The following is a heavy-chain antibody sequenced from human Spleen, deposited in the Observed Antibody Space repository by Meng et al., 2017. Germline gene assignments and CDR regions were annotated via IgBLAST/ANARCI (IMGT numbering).Heavy chain of an antibody. J-gene: IGHJ4*02. CDR2: MNPNSGNA. CDR1: GYTFTSYD. Sequence: ASVKVSCKASGYTFTSYDINWVRQATGQGLEWMGWMNPNSGNAGFAHKFQGRVSMTRNTSTSTAYMEVNSLRSEDTAVYYCARGGLPGYYGSSGYFPNWGQGTLVTVSS. D-gene: IGHD3-22*01. CDR3: ARGGLPGYYGSSGYFPN. V-gene: IGHV1-8*01.